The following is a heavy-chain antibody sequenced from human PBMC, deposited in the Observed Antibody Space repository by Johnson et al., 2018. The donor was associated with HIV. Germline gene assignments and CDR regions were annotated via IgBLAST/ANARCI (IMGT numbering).Heavy chain of an antibody. CDR2: ILFDGRHK. CDR3: AKAVGGYAFDI. Sequence: QVQLVESGGRVVRRGGSLRLSCAPSGFTFSTSVMHWVRRAPGKGLEWVTFILFDGRHKYYVDSVKGRFTISRDNSKNTVYLQMNNLRAEDTAVYYCAKAVGGYAFDIWGQGTMVTVSS. CDR1: GFTFSTSV. D-gene: IGHD1-26*01. J-gene: IGHJ3*02. V-gene: IGHV3-30*02.